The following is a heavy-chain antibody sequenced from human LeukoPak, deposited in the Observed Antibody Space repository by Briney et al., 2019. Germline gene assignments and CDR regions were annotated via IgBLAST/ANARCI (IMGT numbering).Heavy chain of an antibody. CDR1: GYTLTELS. J-gene: IGHJ4*03. CDR3: ATGPYYYDSSGMARDY. V-gene: IGHV1-24*01. D-gene: IGHD3-22*01. Sequence: ASVKVSCKVSGYTLTELSMHWVRQAPGKGLEWVGGFDPEDGETIYAQKFQGRVTMTEDTSTDTAYMELSSLRSEDTAVYYCATGPYYYDSSGMARDYWGQGTTVTVSS. CDR2: FDPEDGET.